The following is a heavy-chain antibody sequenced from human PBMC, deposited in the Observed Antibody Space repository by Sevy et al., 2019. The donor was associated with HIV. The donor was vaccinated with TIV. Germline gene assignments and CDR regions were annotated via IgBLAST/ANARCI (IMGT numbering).Heavy chain of an antibody. V-gene: IGHV3-23*01. J-gene: IGHJ4*02. Sequence: GGSLRLSCAASGFTFTEFVMSWVRQSPGKGLEWVSTINSGGGSTYYADSVKGRFTISRDNSQNTLDLQMNSLRAEDTAVYYCTKDVVGGYYDSSGYSDHWGQGTLVTVSS. CDR3: TKDVVGGYYDSSGYSDH. CDR1: GFTFTEFV. CDR2: INSGGGST. D-gene: IGHD3-22*01.